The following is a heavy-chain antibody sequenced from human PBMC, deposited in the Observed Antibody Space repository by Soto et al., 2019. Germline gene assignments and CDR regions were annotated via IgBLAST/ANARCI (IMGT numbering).Heavy chain of an antibody. Sequence: GGSLRLSCSASGFTFSSYDMHWVRQGPGKGLEWVSAIGTAGDTNYAGSVKGRFTISRENAKNSLYLQMNSLRAGDAAIYFCARAIGPTLFDYWGQGTLVTVS. V-gene: IGHV3-13*04. CDR1: GFTFSSYD. J-gene: IGHJ4*02. CDR3: ARAIGPTLFDY. CDR2: IGTAGDT. D-gene: IGHD3-22*01.